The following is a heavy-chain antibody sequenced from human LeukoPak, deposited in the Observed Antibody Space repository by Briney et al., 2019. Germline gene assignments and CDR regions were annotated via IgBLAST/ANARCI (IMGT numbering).Heavy chain of an antibody. V-gene: IGHV4-4*07. CDR3: ARCLNTYYYDSSGYSPEHYYMDV. CDR1: GGSIDDYF. J-gene: IGHJ6*03. Sequence: SETLSLTCTVSGGSIDDYFWSWIQQPAGKGLEWIGRVSSSGSTNSNPSLNRRITMSVDTSKTQISLKLSYVTAADTAVYYCARCLNTYYYDSSGYSPEHYYMDVWGTGTTVTVSS. CDR2: VSSSGST. D-gene: IGHD3-22*01.